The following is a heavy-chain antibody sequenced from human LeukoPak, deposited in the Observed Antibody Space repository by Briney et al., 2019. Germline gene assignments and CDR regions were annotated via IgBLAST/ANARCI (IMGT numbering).Heavy chain of an antibody. Sequence: SVKVSCKASGFTFTSSAVQWVRQAPGQGLEWMGGIIPIFGTANYAQKFQGRVTITADESTSTAYMELSSLRSEDTAVYYCARADLRDSSGWSGDYYYYMDVWGKGTTVTVSS. J-gene: IGHJ6*03. D-gene: IGHD6-19*01. V-gene: IGHV1-69*13. CDR3: ARADLRDSSGWSGDYYYYMDV. CDR1: GFTFTSSA. CDR2: IIPIFGTA.